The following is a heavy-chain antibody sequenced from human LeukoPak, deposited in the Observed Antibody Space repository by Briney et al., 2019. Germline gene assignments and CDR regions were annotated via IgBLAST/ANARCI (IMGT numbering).Heavy chain of an antibody. CDR2: FYSGGST. CDR3: ARDVVLDY. J-gene: IGHJ4*02. D-gene: IGHD2-21*01. V-gene: IGHV3-66*02. Sequence: PGGSLRLSCAASGFTVSSNYMSWLRQAPGKGLEGVSVFYSGGSTYYADSVKGRFTISRDNSKNTLYLQMNSLRAEDTAVYYCARDVVLDYWGQGTLVTVSS. CDR1: GFTVSSNY.